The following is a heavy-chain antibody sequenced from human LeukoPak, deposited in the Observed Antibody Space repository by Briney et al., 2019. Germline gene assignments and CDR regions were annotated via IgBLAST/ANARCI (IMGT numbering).Heavy chain of an antibody. D-gene: IGHD3-22*01. V-gene: IGHV4-39*07. Sequence: SETLSLTCTVSGGSISTSSYYWGWIRQPPGKGLEWIGIIYYSGSTYYSPSLKSRVTISVGTSKNQFSLKLSSVTAADTAVYYCAREYQYYYDSSGYFDYWGQGTLVTVSS. J-gene: IGHJ4*02. CDR2: IYYSGST. CDR3: AREYQYYYDSSGYFDY. CDR1: GGSISTSSYY.